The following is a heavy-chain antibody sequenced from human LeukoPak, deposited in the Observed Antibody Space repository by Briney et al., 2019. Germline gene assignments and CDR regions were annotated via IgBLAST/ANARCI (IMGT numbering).Heavy chain of an antibody. D-gene: IGHD3-3*01. CDR2: MNPNSGNT. J-gene: IGHJ4*02. Sequence: ASVKVSWKASGYTFTSYDINWVRQATGQGLEWMGWMNPNSGNTGYAQKFQGRVTMTRNTSISTAYMELSSLRSEDTAVYYCARGLSSVDPFYYDFWSGYYTPDYLGQGTLVTVSS. V-gene: IGHV1-8*01. CDR1: GYTFTSYD. CDR3: ARGLSSVDPFYYDFWSGYYTPDY.